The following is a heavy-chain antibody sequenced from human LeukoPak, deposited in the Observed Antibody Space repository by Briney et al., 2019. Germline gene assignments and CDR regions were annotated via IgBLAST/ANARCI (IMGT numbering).Heavy chain of an antibody. CDR3: ARRYCSGGTCYGTYYFDS. D-gene: IGHD2-15*01. CDR2: IYNSGNT. CDR1: GGSISSSNDF. V-gene: IGHV4-39*07. Sequence: SETLSLTCTVSGGSISSSNDFWGWIRQPPGKGLEWIGSIYNSGNTYYNPSLKSRVTISLDTSKSHFSLKLTSVTAADTAVYYCARRYCSGGTCYGTYYFDSWGQGILVTVSS. J-gene: IGHJ4*02.